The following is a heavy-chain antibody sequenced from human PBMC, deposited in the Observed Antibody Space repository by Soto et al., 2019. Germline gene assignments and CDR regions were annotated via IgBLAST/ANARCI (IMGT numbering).Heavy chain of an antibody. J-gene: IGHJ4*02. V-gene: IGHV4-31*03. CDR1: GGSISSGCYY. CDR3: ARAFLSPNSFYDSSGYDY. D-gene: IGHD3-22*01. CDR2: IYYSGST. Sequence: SETLSLTGTVSGGSISSGCYYWSWIRQHPGKGLEWIGYIYYSGSTYYNPSLKSRVTISVDTSKNQFSLKLSSVTAADTAVYYCARAFLSPNSFYDSSGYDYWGQGTLVTVSS.